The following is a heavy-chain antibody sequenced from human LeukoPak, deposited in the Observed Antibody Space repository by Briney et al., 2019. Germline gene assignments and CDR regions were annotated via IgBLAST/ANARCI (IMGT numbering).Heavy chain of an antibody. CDR2: IFWNGCSQ. V-gene: IGHV3-23*01. Sequence: GGSLRLSCEASGFTFGRHAMYWVRQAPGKGLEGVAGIFWNGCSQHYADSVKGRFTISRDNPRNTVYLQINSLRDDVTAVYYCGKTTVGYSSGQKPAWPVDFWGQGTLVTVSS. D-gene: IGHD5-18*01. J-gene: IGHJ4*02. CDR3: GKTTVGYSSGQKPAWPVDF. CDR1: GFTFGRHA.